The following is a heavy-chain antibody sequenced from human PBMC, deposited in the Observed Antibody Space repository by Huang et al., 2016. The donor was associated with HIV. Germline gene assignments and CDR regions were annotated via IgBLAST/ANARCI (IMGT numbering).Heavy chain of an antibody. V-gene: IGHV1-18*01. D-gene: IGHD4-4*01. CDR2: VGSDSRDT. J-gene: IGHJ3*01. Sequence: QVQLVQSGGEVMQPGASVRVSCKASGYDFGSYGMSWVREAPGQGLGWRGWVGSDSRDTSSAKKFQGRVTMTTDTTTTTTYMELRSLRSDDTAMYYCARDPYYSNRWKRNDASFLWGQGTMITVSS. CDR3: ARDPYYSNRWKRNDASFL. CDR1: GYDFGSYG.